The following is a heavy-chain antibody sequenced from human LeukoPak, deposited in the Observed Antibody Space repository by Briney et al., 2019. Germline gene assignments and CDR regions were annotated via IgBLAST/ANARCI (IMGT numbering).Heavy chain of an antibody. V-gene: IGHV3-9*01. CDR3: AKDSSSWYYFDY. Sequence: GGSLRLSCAASGFTFDDYAMHWVRQAPGKGLEWVSGISWNSGSIGYADSVKGRFTISRDNAKNSLYLQMNSLRAEDTALYYCAKDSSSWYYFDYWGQGTLVTVSS. CDR1: GFTFDDYA. CDR2: ISWNSGSI. D-gene: IGHD6-13*01. J-gene: IGHJ4*02.